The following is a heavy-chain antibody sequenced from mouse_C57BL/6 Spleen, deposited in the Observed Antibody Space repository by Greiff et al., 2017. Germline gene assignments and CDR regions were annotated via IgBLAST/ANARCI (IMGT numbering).Heavy chain of an antibody. CDR1: GYTFTSYW. CDR2: IDPSDSYT. J-gene: IGHJ2*01. D-gene: IGHD1-1*01. CDR3: ARNYGSSYLYYFDY. V-gene: IGHV1-69*01. Sequence: QVQLQQPGAELVMPGASVKLSCKASGYTFTSYWMHWVKQRPGQGLEWIGEIDPSDSYTNYNQKFKGKSTLTVDKSSSTAYMQLSSLTSEDSAVYYCARNYGSSYLYYFDYWGQGTTLTVSS.